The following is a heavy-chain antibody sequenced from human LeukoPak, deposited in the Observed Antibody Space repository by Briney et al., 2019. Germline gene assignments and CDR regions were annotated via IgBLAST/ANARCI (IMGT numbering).Heavy chain of an antibody. CDR2: ISWNSGDI. D-gene: IGHD5-12*01. CDR3: AKDRGGYSRPLCGY. V-gene: IGHV3-9*01. Sequence: GRSLRLSCAASGFTFDDYTMHWVRQAPGKGLEWVSGISWNSGDIDYADSVKGRFTISRDNAKNSLYLQMNSLRAEDTAFYYCAKDRGGYSRPLCGYWGQGTLVTVSS. CDR1: GFTFDDYT. J-gene: IGHJ4*02.